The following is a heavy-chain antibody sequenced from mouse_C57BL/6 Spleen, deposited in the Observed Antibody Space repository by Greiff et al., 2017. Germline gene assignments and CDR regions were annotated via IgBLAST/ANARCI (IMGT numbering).Heavy chain of an antibody. CDR3: AREHDCSSYGWFAY. D-gene: IGHD1-1*01. J-gene: IGHJ3*01. Sequence: VQLQQSGAELVKPGASVKLSCTASGFNITDYCMHWVKQRTEQGLEWIGRIDPGDGKTKYAPKFKGKATITADTSSSTAYLQLRSLTSEDTAVYYCAREHDCSSYGWFAYWGQGTLVTVAA. CDR1: GFNITDYC. CDR2: IDPGDGKT. V-gene: IGHV14-2*01.